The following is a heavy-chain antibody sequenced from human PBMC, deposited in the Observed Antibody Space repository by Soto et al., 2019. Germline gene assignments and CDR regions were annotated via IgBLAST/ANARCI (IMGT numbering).Heavy chain of an antibody. CDR3: ASSITMVRGVTDY. J-gene: IGHJ4*02. Sequence: GGSLRLSCAASGFTFSSYGMHWVRQAPGKGLEWVAVISYDGSNKYYADSVKGRFTISRDNSKNTLYLQMNSLRAEDTAVYYGASSITMVRGVTDYWGQGTLVTVSS. D-gene: IGHD3-10*01. CDR1: GFTFSSYG. CDR2: ISYDGSNK. V-gene: IGHV3-30*03.